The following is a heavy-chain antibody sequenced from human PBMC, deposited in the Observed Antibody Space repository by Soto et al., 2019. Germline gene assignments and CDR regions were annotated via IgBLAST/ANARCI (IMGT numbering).Heavy chain of an antibody. CDR1: GFTFSSYA. D-gene: IGHD2-15*01. CDR3: AKVPSSSGRAHFDY. V-gene: IGHV3-30-3*01. J-gene: IGHJ4*02. CDR2: ISYDGSNK. Sequence: QVQLVESGEGVVRPGRSLRLYCAASGFTFSSYAMHWVRQAPGKGLEWVAVISYDGSNKYYADSVKGRFTISRDNSKNTLYLQMNSLRAEDTAVYYCAKVPSSSGRAHFDYWGQGTLVTVSS.